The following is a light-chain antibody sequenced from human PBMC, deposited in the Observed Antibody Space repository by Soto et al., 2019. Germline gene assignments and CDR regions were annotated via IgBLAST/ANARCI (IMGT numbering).Light chain of an antibody. Sequence: EIVLTQSPGTLSLSRGERATVSCRASQSVSSSYLAWYQQKPGQAPRLLIYGASSRATGIPDRFSGSGSGTDFTLTISRLEPEDFAVYYSQQYGTSPFTFGPGTKVDIK. J-gene: IGKJ3*01. CDR1: QSVSSSY. V-gene: IGKV3-20*01. CDR3: QQYGTSPFT. CDR2: GAS.